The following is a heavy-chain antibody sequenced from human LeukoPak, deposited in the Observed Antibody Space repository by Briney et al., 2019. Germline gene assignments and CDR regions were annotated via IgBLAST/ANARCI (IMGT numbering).Heavy chain of an antibody. CDR2: IYNSGST. Sequence: SETLSLTCTVSGYSISSGYYWGWIRQAPGKGLEWIGSIYNSGSTYYNPSLKSRVTISVDMSKNQFSLKMSSVTAADTAVYYCARYTYSYYYYYMDVWGKGTTVTVSS. CDR1: GYSISSGYY. V-gene: IGHV4-38-2*02. CDR3: ARYTYSYYYYYMDV. D-gene: IGHD2-15*01. J-gene: IGHJ6*03.